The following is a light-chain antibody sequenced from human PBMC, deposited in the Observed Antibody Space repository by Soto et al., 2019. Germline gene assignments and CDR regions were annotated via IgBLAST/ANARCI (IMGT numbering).Light chain of an antibody. CDR2: DAS. Sequence: EIVMTQSPATLSVSPGDSATLSCRASQSVSSYLAWYQQKPGQAPRLLIYDASNRATGIPARFSGSGSGTDFTLTISSLEPEDFAVYYCQQRSNWPPITFGQGTRLEF. CDR1: QSVSSY. J-gene: IGKJ5*01. CDR3: QQRSNWPPIT. V-gene: IGKV3-11*01.